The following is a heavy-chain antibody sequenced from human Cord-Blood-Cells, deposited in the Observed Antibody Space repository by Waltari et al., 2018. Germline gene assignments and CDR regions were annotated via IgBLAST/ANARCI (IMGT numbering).Heavy chain of an antibody. CDR3: ARDSGTTAFDI. Sequence: QVQLVQSGAEVKKPGSSVKVSCKASGGTFSRLAIRWVRQAPGPGLEWMGGIIPIFGTANYAQKFQGRVTITADESTSTAYMELSSLRSEDTAVYYCARDSGTTAFDIWGQGTMVTVSS. D-gene: IGHD1-7*01. CDR2: IIPIFGTA. CDR1: GGTFSRLA. J-gene: IGHJ3*02. V-gene: IGHV1-69*12.